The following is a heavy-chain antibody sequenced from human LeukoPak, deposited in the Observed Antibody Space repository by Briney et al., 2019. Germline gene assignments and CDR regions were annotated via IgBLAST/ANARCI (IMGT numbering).Heavy chain of an antibody. CDR2: ISGSGGST. CDR3: AKAKAPYSSSPIDY. D-gene: IGHD6-6*01. J-gene: IGHJ4*02. V-gene: IGHV3-23*01. CDR1: GFTFSSYA. Sequence: GGSLRLSCAASGFTFSSYAMSWVRQAPGKGLEWVSAISGSGGSTYYADPVKGRFTISRDNSKNTLYLQMNSLRAEDTAVYYCAKAKAPYSSSPIDYWGQGTLVTVSS.